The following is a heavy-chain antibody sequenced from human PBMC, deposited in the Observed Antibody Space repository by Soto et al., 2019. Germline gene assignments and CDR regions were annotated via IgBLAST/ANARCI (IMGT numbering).Heavy chain of an antibody. D-gene: IGHD3-9*01. CDR1: GYSFAGHY. CDR3: ARDSHYDILTGYSRNAFDM. CDR2: INPNSGGT. Sequence: ASVKVSCKTSGYSFAGHYLHWVRQAPGQGLDWMGWINPNSGGTIYAQKFQGRVTMTGDTSISTAYMVLTSLRSDDTAVYYCARDSHYDILTGYSRNAFDMWGRGTVVTVSS. V-gene: IGHV1-2*02. J-gene: IGHJ3*02.